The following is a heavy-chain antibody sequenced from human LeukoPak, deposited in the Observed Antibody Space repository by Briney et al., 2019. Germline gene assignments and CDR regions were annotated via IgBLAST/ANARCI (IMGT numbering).Heavy chain of an antibody. J-gene: IGHJ4*02. CDR1: GGSIRSSYYY. V-gene: IGHV4-39*01. CDR2: VYYSGTT. CDR3: ARQDTITVPGVEY. D-gene: IGHD4-17*01. Sequence: PSETLSLTCTVSGGSIRSSYYYWGWIRQPPGMGLEWIGNVYYSGTTYYSPSLKSRVTISVDTSKDQFSLKLRSVTAADTAVYYCARQDTITVPGVEYWGQGTPVTVSS.